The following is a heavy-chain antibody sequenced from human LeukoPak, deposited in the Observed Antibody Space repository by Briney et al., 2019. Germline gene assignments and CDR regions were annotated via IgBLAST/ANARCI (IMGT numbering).Heavy chain of an antibody. CDR1: GGSFSGYY. CDR2: INHRGST. D-gene: IGHD5-18*01. V-gene: IGHV4-34*01. CDR3: ARGYTRGYSYGYRVDY. J-gene: IGHJ4*02. Sequence: SETLSLTCAVYGGSFSGYYWSWIRQPPGKGREWIGEINHRGSTNYNPSLKSRVTISVDPSKNQFSLKLSSVTAANTAVYYCARGYTRGYSYGYRVDYWGQGTLVTVSS.